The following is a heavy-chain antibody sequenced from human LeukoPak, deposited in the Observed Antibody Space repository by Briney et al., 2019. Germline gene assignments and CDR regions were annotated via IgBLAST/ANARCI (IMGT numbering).Heavy chain of an antibody. CDR2: ISGDGGST. J-gene: IGHJ4*02. V-gene: IGHV3-43*02. Sequence: GGSLRLSCAASGFTFDDYAMHWVRQAPGKGLEWVSLISGDGGSTYYADSVKGRFTISRDNAKNSLYLQMNSLRAEDTALYYCARDLRFWSGYELDYWGQGTLVTVSS. CDR3: ARDLRFWSGYELDY. D-gene: IGHD3-3*01. CDR1: GFTFDDYA.